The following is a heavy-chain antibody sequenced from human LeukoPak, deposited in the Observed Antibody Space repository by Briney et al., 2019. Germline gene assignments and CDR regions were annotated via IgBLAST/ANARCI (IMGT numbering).Heavy chain of an antibody. D-gene: IGHD2-2*01. V-gene: IGHV3-7*01. J-gene: IGHJ3*02. Sequence: GGSLRLSCAASGFTFSSYWMSWVRQAPGKGLEWVANIKQDGSEKYYVDSVKGRFTISRDNAKNSLYLQMNSLRAEDTAVYYCARDRGLGYCSSTSCFPDAFDIWGQGTMVTVSS. CDR2: IKQDGSEK. CDR3: ARDRGLGYCSSTSCFPDAFDI. CDR1: GFTFSSYW.